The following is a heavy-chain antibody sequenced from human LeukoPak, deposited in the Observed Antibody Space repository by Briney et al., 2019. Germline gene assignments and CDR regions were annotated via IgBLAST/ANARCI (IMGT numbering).Heavy chain of an antibody. CDR3: ARILTGYDAFDY. CDR2: MKQDGSKQ. V-gene: IGHV3-7*01. CDR1: GFTFSSYW. D-gene: IGHD3-9*01. Sequence: GGSLRLSCAASGFTFSSYWMSWVRQAPGKGLEWVANMKQDGSKQYYVDSVKGRFTISRDNAKNSLYLQMNSLRAEDTAVYYCARILTGYDAFDYWGQGTLVTVSS. J-gene: IGHJ4*02.